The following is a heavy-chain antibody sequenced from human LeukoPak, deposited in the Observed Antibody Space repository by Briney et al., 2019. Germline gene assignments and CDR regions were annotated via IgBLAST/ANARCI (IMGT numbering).Heavy chain of an antibody. CDR2: IKQDGSEK. Sequence: PGGSLRLSCAASGFTFSSYWMSWVPQAAGKGLEWVANIKQDGSEKYYVDSVKGRFTISRDNAKNSLYLQMNSLRAEDTAVYYCARALYSSGWSGFDYWGQGTLVTVSS. D-gene: IGHD6-19*01. CDR3: ARALYSSGWSGFDY. V-gene: IGHV3-7*01. CDR1: GFTFSSYW. J-gene: IGHJ4*02.